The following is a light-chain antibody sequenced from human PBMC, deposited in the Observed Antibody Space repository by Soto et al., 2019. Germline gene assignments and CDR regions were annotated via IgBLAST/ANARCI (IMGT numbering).Light chain of an antibody. V-gene: IGKV3-15*01. CDR2: GAS. CDR3: QQYNNWPPERT. Sequence: EIVMTQSPATLSVSPGERATLSCRASQSVSSNLAWYQQKPGQAPRLLIYGASTRATGIPARFGGSGSGTEFTLTISSLQSEDFAVYYCQQYNNWPPERTFGQGTKVEIK. J-gene: IGKJ1*01. CDR1: QSVSSN.